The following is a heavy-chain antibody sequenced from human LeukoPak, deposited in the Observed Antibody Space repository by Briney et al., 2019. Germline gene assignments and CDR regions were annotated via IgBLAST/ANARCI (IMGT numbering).Heavy chain of an antibody. D-gene: IGHD5-24*01. V-gene: IGHV3-7*04. CDR2: IKEDGSDK. CDR1: GFTFSSYW. Sequence: PGGSLSLSCAASGFTFSSYWMSWVRQPPGKGLEWVANIKEDGSDKKYVDSVKDRFTTSRDNAKNSLYLQMNSLRAEYTAVYYCARMRDGYMGRYYFDYWGQGTLVTVSS. J-gene: IGHJ4*02. CDR3: ARMRDGYMGRYYFDY.